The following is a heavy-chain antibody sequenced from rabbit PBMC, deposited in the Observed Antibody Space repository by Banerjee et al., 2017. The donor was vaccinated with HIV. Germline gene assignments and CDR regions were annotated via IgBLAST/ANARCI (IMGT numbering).Heavy chain of an antibody. CDR2: IYAGSSGST. D-gene: IGHD4-2*01. Sequence: QEQLEESGGDLVKPGASLTLTCTASGFSFSSGYDMCWVRQAPGKGLEWIACIYAGSSGSTYYASWAKGRFTISKTSSTTVTLQMTSLTAADTATYFCARGNAGGGYAGSLNLWGQGTLVTVS. V-gene: IGHV1S45*01. J-gene: IGHJ4*01. CDR1: GFSFSSGYD. CDR3: ARGNAGGGYAGSLNL.